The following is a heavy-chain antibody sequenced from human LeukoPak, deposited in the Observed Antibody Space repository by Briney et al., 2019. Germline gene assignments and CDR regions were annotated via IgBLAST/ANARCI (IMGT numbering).Heavy chain of an antibody. Sequence: GGSLRLSCAASGFTFSSYGMHWVRQAPGEGLEWVAVISYDGSNKYYADSVKGRFTISRDNSKNTLYLQMNSLRAEDTAVYYCARDSRYCSSTSCYTYYYGMDVWGQGTTVTVSS. D-gene: IGHD2-2*02. CDR3: ARDSRYCSSTSCYTYYYGMDV. CDR1: GFTFSSYG. J-gene: IGHJ6*02. CDR2: ISYDGSNK. V-gene: IGHV3-30*03.